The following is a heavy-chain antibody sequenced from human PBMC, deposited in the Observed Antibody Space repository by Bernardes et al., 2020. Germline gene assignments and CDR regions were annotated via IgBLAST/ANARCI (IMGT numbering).Heavy chain of an antibody. J-gene: IGHJ6*03. Sequence: ASVKVSCKASGYTFTSYGISWVRQAPGQGLEWMGWISAYNGNTNYAQKLQGRVTMTTDTSTSTAYMELRSLRSDDTAVYYCARGHRTTVNYYYYYYMDVWGKGTTVTVSS. CDR2: ISAYNGNT. CDR1: GYTFTSYG. CDR3: ARGHRTTVNYYYYYYMDV. D-gene: IGHD4-4*01. V-gene: IGHV1-18*01.